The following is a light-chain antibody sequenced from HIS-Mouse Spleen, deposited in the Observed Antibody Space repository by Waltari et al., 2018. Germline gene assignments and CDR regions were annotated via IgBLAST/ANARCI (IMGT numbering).Light chain of an antibody. Sequence: QSALTQPASVSGSPGQSITTSCTGTSSDVGSYNLVPWYQQHQGKAPKLMIYEGSKRPSGVSNRFSGSKSGNTASLTISGLQAEDEADYYCCSYAGSSTWVFGGGTKLTVL. CDR2: EGS. CDR1: SSDVGSYNL. V-gene: IGLV2-23*01. CDR3: CSYAGSSTWV. J-gene: IGLJ3*02.